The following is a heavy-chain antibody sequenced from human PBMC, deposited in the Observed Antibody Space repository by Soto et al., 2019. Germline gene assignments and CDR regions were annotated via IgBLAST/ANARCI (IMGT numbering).Heavy chain of an antibody. D-gene: IGHD3-10*01. CDR3: ARGGYGEY. CDR1: GYAFTTYG. V-gene: IGHV1-18*01. Sequence: QVHLVQSGAEVKKPGASVKVSCKGSGYAFTTYGITWVRQAPGQGLEWMGWISAHNGNTNYAQKLQGRVTVTRDTSTSTAYMELRSLRSDDTAVYYWARGGYGEYWGQGALVTVSS. CDR2: ISAHNGNT. J-gene: IGHJ4*02.